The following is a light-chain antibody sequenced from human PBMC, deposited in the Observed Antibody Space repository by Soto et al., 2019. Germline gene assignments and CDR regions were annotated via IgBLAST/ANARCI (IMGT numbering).Light chain of an antibody. J-gene: IGKJ4*01. Sequence: EIVLTQSPGTLSLSPGERATLSCRASQSVSSSYLAWYQQKPGQAPRLLIYGASSRATGIPDRFSGSGSGTDFTLTISRLEPEDFAVYYCQQCGSSFLGVSFGGGTRVEIK. CDR3: QQCGSSFLGVS. CDR2: GAS. V-gene: IGKV3-20*01. CDR1: QSVSSSY.